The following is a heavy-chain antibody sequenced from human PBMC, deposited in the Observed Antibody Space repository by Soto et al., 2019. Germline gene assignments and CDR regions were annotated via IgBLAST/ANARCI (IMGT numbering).Heavy chain of an antibody. Sequence: SETLSVSCAVEGGSFIGYDGSWIRQPPGKGLEWIGEINHSGSTNYNPSLKSRVTISVDTSKNQFSLKLSSVTAADTAVYYCARVPPFRSYYDSSGYGMVYWGQGTLVPVSS. CDR2: INHSGST. V-gene: IGHV4-34*01. J-gene: IGHJ4*02. CDR3: ARVPPFRSYYDSSGYGMVY. D-gene: IGHD3-22*01. CDR1: GGSFIGYD.